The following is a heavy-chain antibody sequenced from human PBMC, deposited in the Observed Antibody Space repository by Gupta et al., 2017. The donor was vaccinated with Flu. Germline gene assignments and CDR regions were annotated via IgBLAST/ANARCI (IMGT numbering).Heavy chain of an antibody. V-gene: IGHV3-30*18. J-gene: IGHJ6*03. CDR1: GFTFSNYG. CDR2: ISHDESDR. D-gene: IGHD2-2*02. CDR3: AKGARVPDAILGFHYYYYMDV. Sequence: QVQLVESGGGVVHSGRSLRLSCAASGFTFSNYGMHWVRQAPGKGLEWVAVISHDESDRYYADSVKGRFTISRDNSKNTLYLQMNSLRPEDTAAYYCAKGARVPDAILGFHYYYYMDVWGRGTTVTVSS.